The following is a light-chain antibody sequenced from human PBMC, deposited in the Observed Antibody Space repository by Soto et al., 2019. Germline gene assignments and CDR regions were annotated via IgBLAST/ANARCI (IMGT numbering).Light chain of an antibody. CDR1: SSDVGSHNC. V-gene: IGLV2-14*03. CDR2: DVN. Sequence: QSAPTQPASVSGSPGQSITVSCTGTSSDVGSHNCASWYQQHPGKAPKLIIYDVNNRPSGVSYRFSGSKSGNTASLTISGLWAEDEADYYFSSCRSRNPVVFGTGTKLTVL. J-gene: IGLJ1*01. CDR3: SSCRSRNPVV.